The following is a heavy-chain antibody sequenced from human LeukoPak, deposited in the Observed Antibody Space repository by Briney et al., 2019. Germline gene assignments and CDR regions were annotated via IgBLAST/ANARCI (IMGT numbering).Heavy chain of an antibody. D-gene: IGHD3-9*01. CDR3: AKDWALTGYYSPVDY. CDR1: GFTFSSYA. J-gene: IGHJ4*02. CDR2: ISGSGGST. Sequence: GGSLRLSCAASGFTFSSYAMSWVRQAPEKGLEWVSAISGSGGSTYYADSVKGRFTISRDNSKNTLYLQMISLRAEDTAVYYCAKDWALTGYYSPVDYWGQGTLVTVSS. V-gene: IGHV3-23*01.